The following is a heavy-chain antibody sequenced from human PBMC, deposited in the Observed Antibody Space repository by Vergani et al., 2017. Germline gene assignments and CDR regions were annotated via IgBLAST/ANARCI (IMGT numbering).Heavy chain of an antibody. Sequence: QVQLQESGPGLVKPSQTLSLTCTVSGGSISSGGYYWSWIRQPPGKGLEWIGYIYYSGSTYYNPSLKSRVTISVDTSKNQFSLKLSSVTAADTAVYYCARVNYYDSSGYYPLDYWGQGTLVTVSS. J-gene: IGHJ4*02. CDR2: IYYSGST. CDR3: ARVNYYDSSGYYPLDY. V-gene: IGHV4-31*03. CDR1: GGSISSGGYY. D-gene: IGHD3-22*01.